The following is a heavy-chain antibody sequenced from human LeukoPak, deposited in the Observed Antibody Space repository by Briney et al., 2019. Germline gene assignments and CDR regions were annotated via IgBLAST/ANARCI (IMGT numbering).Heavy chain of an antibody. V-gene: IGHV3-73*01. D-gene: IGHD3-16*02. J-gene: IGHJ4*02. CDR1: GFTFSDSS. CDR2: IRNKANNYAT. Sequence: GGSLRLSCAVSGFTFSDSSMHWIRQASGRGLEWVGRIRNKANNYATAYGASVKGRFTISREDSQNTAYLQMNSLKTDDTAVYYCTSLYEFGGVIHDYWGQGTLVTVSS. CDR3: TSLYEFGGVIHDY.